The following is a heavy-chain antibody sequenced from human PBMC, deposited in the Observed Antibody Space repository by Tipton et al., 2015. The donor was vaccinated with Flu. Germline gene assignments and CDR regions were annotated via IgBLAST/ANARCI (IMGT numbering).Heavy chain of an antibody. J-gene: IGHJ6*02. V-gene: IGHV3-13*05. CDR2: IGTSGDP. CDR1: GFIFSGYG. D-gene: IGHD6-13*01. Sequence: GSLRLSCEASGFIFSGYGMHWVRQAAGKGLEWVSGIGTSGDPYYADSVKGRFTISRENAKNFLYVQMNSLRAGDSAVYYCTRGPLPDSNWYNGMDVWGQGTTVTVFS. CDR3: TRGPLPDSNWYNGMDV.